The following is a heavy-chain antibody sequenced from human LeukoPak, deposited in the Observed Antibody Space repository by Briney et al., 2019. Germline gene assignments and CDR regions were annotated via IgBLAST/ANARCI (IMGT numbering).Heavy chain of an antibody. J-gene: IGHJ4*02. CDR2: IIPIFGTA. D-gene: IGHD3-22*01. V-gene: IGHV1-69*01. Sequence: GSSVKVSCKASGGTFSSYAISWVRQAPGQGLEWMGGIIPIFGTANYAQKFQGRVTITADGSTSTAYMELSSLRSEDTAVYYCARGPSYYYDSSGYSIWGQGTLVTVSS. CDR3: ARGPSYYYDSSGYSI. CDR1: GGTFSSYA.